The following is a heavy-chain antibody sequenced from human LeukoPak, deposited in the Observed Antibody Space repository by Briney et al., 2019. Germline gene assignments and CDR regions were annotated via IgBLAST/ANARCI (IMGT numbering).Heavy chain of an antibody. Sequence: SETLSLTCTVSGGSISSYYWSWIRQPPGKGLEWIGYIYYSGSTNYNPSLKSRVTISVDTSKNQFSLKLSYVTAADTAVYYCAVYDSSGYGAFDIWGQGTMVTVSS. D-gene: IGHD3-22*01. CDR2: IYYSGST. CDR3: AVYDSSGYGAFDI. CDR1: GGSISSYY. J-gene: IGHJ3*02. V-gene: IGHV4-59*08.